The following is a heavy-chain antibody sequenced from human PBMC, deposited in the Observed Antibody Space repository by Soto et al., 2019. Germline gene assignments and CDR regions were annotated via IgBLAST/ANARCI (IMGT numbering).Heavy chain of an antibody. J-gene: IGHJ6*02. Sequence: ASVKVSCKASGYAFTSYGISWVRQAPGQGLEWMGWISAYNGNTNYAQKLQGRVTMTTDTSTSTAYMELRSLRSDDTAVYYCARGGAVADYYYYGMDVWGQGTTVTVS. CDR3: ARGGAVADYYYYGMDV. CDR1: GYAFTSYG. V-gene: IGHV1-18*04. D-gene: IGHD6-19*01. CDR2: ISAYNGNT.